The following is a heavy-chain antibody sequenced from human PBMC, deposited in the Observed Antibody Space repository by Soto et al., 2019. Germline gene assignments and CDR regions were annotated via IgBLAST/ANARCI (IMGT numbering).Heavy chain of an antibody. CDR1: GYTFTSYA. J-gene: IGHJ4*02. D-gene: IGHD2-15*01. V-gene: IGHV1-3*01. CDR3: ARGPGGPDGPGDY. CDR2: INAGNGNT. Sequence: QVQLVQSGAEVKKPGASVKVPCKASGYTFTSYAMHWVRQAPGQRLEWMGWINAGNGNTKYSQKFQGRVTLTRDTSASTAYMELSSLRSEDTAVYYCARGPGGPDGPGDYWGQGTLVTVSS.